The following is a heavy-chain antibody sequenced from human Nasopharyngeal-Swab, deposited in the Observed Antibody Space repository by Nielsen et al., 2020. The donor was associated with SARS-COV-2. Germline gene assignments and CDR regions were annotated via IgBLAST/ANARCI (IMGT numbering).Heavy chain of an antibody. J-gene: IGHJ3*02. CDR1: GYSITNYW. CDR3: ATSYSGSYYDAFDI. Sequence: KVSCKGSGYSITNYWIGWVRQMPGKGLEWMGIIYPGDSDTRYSPSFQGQVTISADKSISTAYLQWSSLKASDTAMYYCATSYSGSYYDAFDIWGQGTMVTVFS. V-gene: IGHV5-51*01. CDR2: IYPGDSDT. D-gene: IGHD1-26*01.